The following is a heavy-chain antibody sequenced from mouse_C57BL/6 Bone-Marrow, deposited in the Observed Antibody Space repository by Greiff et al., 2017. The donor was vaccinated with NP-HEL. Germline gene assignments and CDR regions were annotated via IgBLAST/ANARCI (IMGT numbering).Heavy chain of an antibody. CDR3: AALLLAPIVAVAFGG. V-gene: IGHV5-4*03. CDR2: LSYRGSYT. D-gene: IGHD1-1*01. J-gene: IGHJ1*03. CDR1: GFTFSSYA. Sequence: DVKLVESGGGLVTPGGSLKLSCAASGFTFSSYAMSWVRQTPENMRPWVGTLSYRGSYTYYPDNVKGRFTISRDNAKNNLYLQMSHLQSEDTAMXYCAALLLAPIVAVAFGGRGTGLTVT.